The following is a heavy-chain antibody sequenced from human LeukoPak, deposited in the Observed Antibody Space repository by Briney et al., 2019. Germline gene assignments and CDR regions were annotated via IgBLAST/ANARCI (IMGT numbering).Heavy chain of an antibody. V-gene: IGHV4-34*01. D-gene: IGHD3-10*01. CDR3: ARTPDTYYYGSGSSTVDY. CDR1: GGSFSGYY. CDR2: INHSGST. Sequence: PSETLSLTCAVYGGSFSGYYWSWIRQPPGKGLEWIGEINHSGSTNYNPSLKSRVTISVDTSKNQFSLKLSSVTAADTAVYYCARTPDTYYYGSGSSTVDYWGQGTLVTVSS. J-gene: IGHJ4*02.